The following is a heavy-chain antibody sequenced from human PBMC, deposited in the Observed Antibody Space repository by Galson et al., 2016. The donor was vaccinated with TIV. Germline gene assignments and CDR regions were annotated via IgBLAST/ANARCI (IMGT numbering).Heavy chain of an antibody. V-gene: IGHV4-61*02. CDR2: IHTSGST. J-gene: IGHJ5*02. D-gene: IGHD2-2*02. CDR1: GGSISSGNYY. CDR3: ARQPCSSSSCYNTWFDP. Sequence: TLSLTCTVSGGSISSGNYYWTWIRQPAGKGLGWIGRIHTSGSTNHNPSLESRVTITGDTSKNQFSLNLSSVTATDTAVYYCARQPCSSSSCYNTWFDPWGQGTLVTVSS.